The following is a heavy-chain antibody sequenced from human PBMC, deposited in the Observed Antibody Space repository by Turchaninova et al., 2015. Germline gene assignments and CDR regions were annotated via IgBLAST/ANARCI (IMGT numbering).Heavy chain of an antibody. Sequence: QVQLQESGPGLVKPSETLSLTCTVSGGSISPSSHYWTWIRQPPGKGLEWIGYIYYSGSTNYNPSLESRVTLSVDTSNNQFSLKLTSVTAADTAVYYCARRISYCGGDCRPFDIWGQGTMVTVSS. V-gene: IGHV4-61*01. CDR2: IYYSGST. CDR1: GGSISPSSHY. CDR3: ARRISYCGGDCRPFDI. J-gene: IGHJ3*02. D-gene: IGHD2-21*02.